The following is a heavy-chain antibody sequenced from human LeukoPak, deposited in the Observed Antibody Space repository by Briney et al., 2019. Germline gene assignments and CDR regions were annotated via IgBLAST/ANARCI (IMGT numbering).Heavy chain of an antibody. D-gene: IGHD5-12*01. J-gene: IGHJ3*02. CDR3: AGIVATIEAFDI. CDR2: INPSGGST. CDR1: GYTFTSYY. V-gene: IGHV1-46*01. Sequence: GASVNVSCKASGYTFTSYYIHWVRQAPGQGLEWMGIINPSGGSTSYAQKFQGRVTMTRDTSTSTVYMELSSLRSEDTAVYYCAGIVATIEAFDIWGQGTMVTVSS.